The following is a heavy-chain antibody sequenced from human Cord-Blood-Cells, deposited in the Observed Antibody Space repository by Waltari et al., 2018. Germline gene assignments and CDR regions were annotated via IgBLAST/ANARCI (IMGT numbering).Heavy chain of an antibody. J-gene: IGHJ4*02. CDR2: IKQDGSEK. CDR1: GFTFSSYW. Sequence: EVQLVESGGGLVQPGGSLRLSCAASGFTFSSYWMSWVHQAPGKGLEWVANIKQDGSEKYYVDSVKGRFTISRDNAKNSLYLQMNSLRAEDTAVYYCARAGYDFWSGYYFDYWGQGTLVTVSS. CDR3: ARAGYDFWSGYYFDY. D-gene: IGHD3-3*01. V-gene: IGHV3-7*01.